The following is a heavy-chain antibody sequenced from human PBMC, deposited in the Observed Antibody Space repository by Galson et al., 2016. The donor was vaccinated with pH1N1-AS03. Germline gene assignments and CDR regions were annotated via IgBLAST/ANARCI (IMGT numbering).Heavy chain of an antibody. CDR3: ARSQEWSRPSCSLRIYYYPMDV. D-gene: IGHD2-2*01. V-gene: IGHV1-69*06. CDR1: GGTITAFS. Sequence: SVKVSCKASGGTITAFSFSWVRQAPGQGLEWLGGIIPMSGTTVYTQSFRDRVTITADKSATAVFMEMRSLKSEDTAVYYCARSQEWSRPSCSLRIYYYPMDVWGHGTTVTVSS. J-gene: IGHJ6*02. CDR2: IIPMSGTT.